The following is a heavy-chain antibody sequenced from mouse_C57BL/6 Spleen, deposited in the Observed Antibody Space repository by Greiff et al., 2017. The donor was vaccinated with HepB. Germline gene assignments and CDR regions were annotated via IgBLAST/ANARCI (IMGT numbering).Heavy chain of an antibody. CDR3: ARPGSSFYYAMDY. J-gene: IGHJ4*01. V-gene: IGHV1-82*01. CDR2: IYPGDGDT. D-gene: IGHD1-1*01. CDR1: GYAFSSSW. Sequence: QVQLQQSGPELVKPGASVKISCKASGYAFSSSWMNWVKQRPGKGLEWIGRIYPGDGDTNYNVKFKGKATLTADKSSSTAYMQLSSLTSEDSAVYFCARPGSSFYYAMDYWGQGTSVTVSS.